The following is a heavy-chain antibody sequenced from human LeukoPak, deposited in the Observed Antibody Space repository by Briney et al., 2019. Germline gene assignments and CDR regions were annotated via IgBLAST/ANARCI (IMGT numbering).Heavy chain of an antibody. Sequence: GESLKISCKGSGYSFNTYWIAWVRHTPGKGLGWMGIIYPGDSDTRYRPSFQGQVIISADESISTAYLQWSSLKASDTAMYYCARQADYNILTGYFKGHLDYWGQGTLVTVSS. CDR2: IYPGDSDT. J-gene: IGHJ4*02. D-gene: IGHD3-9*01. CDR3: ARQADYNILTGYFKGHLDY. V-gene: IGHV5-51*01. CDR1: GYSFNTYW.